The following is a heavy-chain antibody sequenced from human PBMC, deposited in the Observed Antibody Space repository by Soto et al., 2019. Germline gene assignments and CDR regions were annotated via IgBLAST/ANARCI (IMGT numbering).Heavy chain of an antibody. J-gene: IGHJ6*02. D-gene: IGHD3-3*01. V-gene: IGHV4-38-2*02. Sequence: PSETLSLTCAVSCYSISSGYYWGWIRQPPGKGLEWIGSIYHSGSTYYNPSLESRVTISVDTSKNQFSLKLSSVTAADTAVYYCARDSDITIFGVVGGRDVWGQGNTVTVSS. CDR1: CYSISSGYY. CDR2: IYHSGST. CDR3: ARDSDITIFGVVGGRDV.